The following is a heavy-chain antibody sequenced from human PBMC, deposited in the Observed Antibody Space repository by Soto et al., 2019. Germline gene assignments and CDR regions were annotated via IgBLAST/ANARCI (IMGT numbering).Heavy chain of an antibody. D-gene: IGHD1-26*01. CDR2: INGGKGNT. CDR1: RYTFTSYT. Sequence: GASVKVSCKASRYTFTSYTIHWVRQAPGQRLEWMGWINGGKGNTKYSQKFQGRVTITRHTAANIANMELSSLRSEDTAVYYCEVKRSDYYKYFDYWGQGTLVTVSS. J-gene: IGHJ4*02. V-gene: IGHV1-3*01. CDR3: EVKRSDYYKYFDY.